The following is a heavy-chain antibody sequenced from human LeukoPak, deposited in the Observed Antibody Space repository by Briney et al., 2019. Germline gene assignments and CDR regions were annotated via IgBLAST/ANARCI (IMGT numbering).Heavy chain of an antibody. CDR1: GGSISAYY. CDR2: VYSSGSA. CDR3: ATSSGTDWY. J-gene: IGHJ4*02. D-gene: IGHD1-26*01. V-gene: IGHV4-59*03. Sequence: SETLSLTCTVSGGSISAYYWNWIRQPPGKGLEWIGYVYSSGSANYNPSLKSRVTISVDTSKNQFSLNLSSVTAADTAVYYCATSSGTDWYWGQGTLVTVSS.